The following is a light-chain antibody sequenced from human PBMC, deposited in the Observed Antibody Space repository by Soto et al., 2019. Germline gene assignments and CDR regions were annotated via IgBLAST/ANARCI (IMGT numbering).Light chain of an antibody. CDR2: AAS. Sequence: DIPIPQSXSSLSASARDXXXXXXXGSQSISNYLNWYQQKXGKAPKFLIYAASXLQSGVPARFSGSGSGTEFTLTISSLQPEDFATYYCQQHGQWPLTFGQGTRLEIK. CDR3: QQHGQWPLT. J-gene: IGKJ5*01. V-gene: IGKV1-39*02. CDR1: QSISNY.